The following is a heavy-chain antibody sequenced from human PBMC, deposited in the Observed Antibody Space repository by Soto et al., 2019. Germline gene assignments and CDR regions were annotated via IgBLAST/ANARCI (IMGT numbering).Heavy chain of an antibody. CDR2: INHSGST. Sequence: SETLSLTCAVYGGSFSGYYWSWIRQPPGKGLEWIGEINHSGSTNYNPSPKSRVTISVDTSKNQFSLKLSSVTAADTAVYYCARWTSWNRDYYYYYGMDVWGQGTTVTVSS. CDR1: GGSFSGYY. CDR3: ARWTSWNRDYYYYYGMDV. J-gene: IGHJ6*02. D-gene: IGHD2-2*01. V-gene: IGHV4-34*01.